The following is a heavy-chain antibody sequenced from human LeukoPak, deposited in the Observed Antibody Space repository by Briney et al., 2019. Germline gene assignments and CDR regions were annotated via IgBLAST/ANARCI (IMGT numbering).Heavy chain of an antibody. CDR2: ISSDSRYI. CDR1: GFTFSSYW. J-gene: IGHJ4*02. Sequence: PGGSLRLSCAASGFTFSSYWMSWVRQAPGKGLEWVSSISSDSRYIYYVDSVKGRFTISRDNAKNSLYLQMNSLRAEDTAVYYCARGSYGDYEYWGQGTLVTVFS. D-gene: IGHD4-17*01. V-gene: IGHV3-21*01. CDR3: ARGSYGDYEY.